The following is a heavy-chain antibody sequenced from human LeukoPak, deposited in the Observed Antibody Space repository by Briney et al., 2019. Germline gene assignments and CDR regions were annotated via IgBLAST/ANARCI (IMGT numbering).Heavy chain of an antibody. CDR2: IYYSGST. J-gene: IGHJ4*02. CDR1: GESISGFY. CDR3: ARGSGTAMVSSSLDY. V-gene: IGHV4-59*01. D-gene: IGHD5-18*01. Sequence: SETLSLTCSVSGESISGFYWTWIRQPPGKGLEWIGYIYYSGSTNYNPSLKSRVTISVDTSKNQFSLKLSSVTAADTAVYYCARGSGTAMVSSSLDYWGQGTLVTVSS.